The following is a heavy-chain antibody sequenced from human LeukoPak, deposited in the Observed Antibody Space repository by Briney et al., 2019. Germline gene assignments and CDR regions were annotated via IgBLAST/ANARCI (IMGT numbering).Heavy chain of an antibody. CDR3: AGANSSSWHYFDY. CDR2: ISYDGSQK. Sequence: PGGSLRLSCAASAFTFSDYTMHWVRQAPGKGLEWVAVISYDGSQKYYADSVKGRFTISRDNSKNTVYLQMNSLRDEDTAVFYCAGANSSSWHYFDYWGQGTLVTVSS. J-gene: IGHJ4*02. D-gene: IGHD6-13*01. V-gene: IGHV3-30*04. CDR1: AFTFSDYT.